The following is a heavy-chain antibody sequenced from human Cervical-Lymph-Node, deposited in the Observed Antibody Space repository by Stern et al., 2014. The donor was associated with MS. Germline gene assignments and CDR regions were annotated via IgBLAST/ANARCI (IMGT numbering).Heavy chain of an antibody. CDR1: GFSLSTSGVG. V-gene: IGHV2-5*02. CDR2: IYWDDDK. Sequence: QVTLRESGPTLVKPTQTLTLTCTFSGFSLSTSGVGVGWIRQPPGKALEGLALIYWDDDKRYSPSLKSRLTIPKDTSKNQVVLTMTNMDPVDTATYYCALVPGYYDTPSNEYFQHWGQGTLVTVSS. J-gene: IGHJ1*01. CDR3: ALVPGYYDTPSNEYFQH. D-gene: IGHD3-22*01.